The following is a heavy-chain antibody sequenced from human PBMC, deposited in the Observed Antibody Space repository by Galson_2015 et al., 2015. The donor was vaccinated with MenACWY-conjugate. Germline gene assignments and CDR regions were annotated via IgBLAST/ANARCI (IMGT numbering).Heavy chain of an antibody. CDR2: ISPSDSRI. CDR3: ARHPPGGRGLDV. Sequence: QSGAEVKKPGESLKISFTASGYNFLTYWIGWVRQVPGEGLEWVGLISPSDSRIRYSPAFEGRVTISADSAITTAYLQWNNLQASDTAMYYCARHPPGGRGLDVWGQGTTVTVSS. V-gene: IGHV5-51*01. J-gene: IGHJ6*02. D-gene: IGHD1-26*01. CDR1: GYNFLTYW.